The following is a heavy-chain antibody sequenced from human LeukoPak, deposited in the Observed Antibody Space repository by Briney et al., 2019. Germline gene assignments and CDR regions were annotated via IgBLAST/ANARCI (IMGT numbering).Heavy chain of an antibody. Sequence: ASVKVSCKASGYTFTRYGISWVRQAPGQGLEWMGWISAYNGNTKYAQKFQGRVTMTTDTSTSTVYVELRSLRSDDTAVYYCVRGSRADDAFDIWGQGTRVTASS. CDR2: ISAYNGNT. CDR3: VRGSRADDAFDI. D-gene: IGHD2-2*01. J-gene: IGHJ3*02. V-gene: IGHV1-18*01. CDR1: GYTFTRYG.